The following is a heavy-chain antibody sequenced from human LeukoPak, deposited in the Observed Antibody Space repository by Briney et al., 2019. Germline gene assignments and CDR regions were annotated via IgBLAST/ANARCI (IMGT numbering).Heavy chain of an antibody. CDR1: GYSISSGYY. CDR2: IYQSGCT. J-gene: IGHJ5*02. Sequence: SETLSLTCTVSGYSISSGYYWGWLRPPPGKRLEWIGIIYQSGCTYYNPPLKSRVTITVDTSKNQFALELSAVTAADTGGYYCARAPVVRGVSGIARFDPWGQGTLVTVSS. D-gene: IGHD3-10*01. CDR3: ARAPVVRGVSGIARFDP. V-gene: IGHV4-38-2*02.